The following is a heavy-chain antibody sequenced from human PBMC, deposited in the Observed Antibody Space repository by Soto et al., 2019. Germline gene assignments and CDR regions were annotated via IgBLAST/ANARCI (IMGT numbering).Heavy chain of an antibody. D-gene: IGHD3-22*01. Sequence: ASVKVSCKDSGYTFTSYGISWVRQAPGQGLEWMGWISAYNGNTNYAQKLQGRVTMTTDTSTSTAYMELRSLRSDDTAVYYCARVPFDYYDSSGYYAPKSWGQGTLVTVSS. CDR3: ARVPFDYYDSSGYYAPKS. J-gene: IGHJ5*02. CDR2: ISAYNGNT. V-gene: IGHV1-18*01. CDR1: GYTFTSYG.